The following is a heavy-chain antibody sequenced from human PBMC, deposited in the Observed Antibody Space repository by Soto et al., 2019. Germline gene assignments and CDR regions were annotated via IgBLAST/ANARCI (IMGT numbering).Heavy chain of an antibody. J-gene: IGHJ4*02. CDR1: GGSISSYY. D-gene: IGHD3-3*01. V-gene: IGHV4-59*01. Sequence: SETLSLTCTVSGGSISSYYWSWIRQPPGKGLEWIGYIYYSGSTNYNPSLKSRVTISVDTSKDQFSLKLSSVTAADTAVYYCARGLYDFWSGYYNGYFDYWGQGTLVTVSS. CDR2: IYYSGST. CDR3: ARGLYDFWSGYYNGYFDY.